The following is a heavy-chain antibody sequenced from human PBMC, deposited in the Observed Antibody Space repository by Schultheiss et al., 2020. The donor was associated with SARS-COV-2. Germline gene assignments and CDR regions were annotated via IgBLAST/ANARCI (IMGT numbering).Heavy chain of an antibody. Sequence: SETLSLTCAVSGYSISSGYYWGWIRQPPGKGLEWIGSIYYSGSTYYNPSLKSRVTISVDTSKNQFSLKLSSVTAADTAVYYCARYDGDYPFDYWGQGTLVTVS. CDR3: ARYDGDYPFDY. V-gene: IGHV4-38-2*01. D-gene: IGHD4-17*01. CDR1: GYSISSGYY. J-gene: IGHJ4*02. CDR2: IYYSGST.